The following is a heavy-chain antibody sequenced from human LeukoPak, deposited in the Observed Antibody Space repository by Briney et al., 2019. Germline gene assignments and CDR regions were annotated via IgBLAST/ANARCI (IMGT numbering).Heavy chain of an antibody. D-gene: IGHD3-16*01. CDR3: ARDPYGGAYAGGLDF. CDR2: INPKSGVT. V-gene: IGHV1-2*02. J-gene: IGHJ4*02. Sequence: ASVKVSCKASGYPFIGYYLHWVRQAPGQGPEWMGWINPKSGVTEYTPKLQGRVTMTRDTSISTAYLDLSSLRSDDTAIYYCARDPYGGAYAGGLDFWGQGTLVTVSS. CDR1: GYPFIGYY.